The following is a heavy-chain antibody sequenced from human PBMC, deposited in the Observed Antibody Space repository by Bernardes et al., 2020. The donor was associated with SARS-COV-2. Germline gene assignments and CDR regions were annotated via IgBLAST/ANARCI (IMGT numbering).Heavy chain of an antibody. CDR3: ARRGTYYDSSGYPVTYFDL. D-gene: IGHD3-22*01. CDR2: IYPGDSDT. Sequence: GESLKSSCNGSGYSFTRYWIGWVRPMPGKGLEWMGIIYPGDSDTRYSPSFQGQVTISADKSISTAYLQWSSLKASDTAMYYCARRGTYYDSSGYPVTYFDLWGRGTLVTVSS. CDR1: GYSFTRYW. J-gene: IGHJ2*01. V-gene: IGHV5-51*01.